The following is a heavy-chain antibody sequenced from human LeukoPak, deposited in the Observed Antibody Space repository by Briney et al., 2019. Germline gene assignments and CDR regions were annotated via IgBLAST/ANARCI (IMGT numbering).Heavy chain of an antibody. CDR2: ISSSSSYI. V-gene: IGHV3-21*01. J-gene: IGHJ4*02. D-gene: IGHD3-22*01. CDR3: ARAEYYYDSSGYTFFDY. Sequence: GSLRLSCAASGFTFSSYSMNWVRQAPGKGLEWVSSISSSSSYIYYADSVKGRFTISRDNAKNSLYLQMNSLRAEDTAVYYCARAEYYYDSSGYTFFDYWGQGTLVTVSS. CDR1: GFTFSSYS.